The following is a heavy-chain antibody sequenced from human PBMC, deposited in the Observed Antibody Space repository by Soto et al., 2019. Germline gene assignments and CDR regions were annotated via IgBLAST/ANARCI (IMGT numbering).Heavy chain of an antibody. D-gene: IGHD5-18*01. Sequence: GESLKISCKGSGHNFNTNWSGWVRQMRGKGMERRGIIYPGNSETRYSPSFQGQVTISADKSSSTAYLQWSSLKASDTAMYYCARMVVNSAMGYFDYWGQGTLVTVSS. V-gene: IGHV5-51*01. CDR3: ARMVVNSAMGYFDY. J-gene: IGHJ4*02. CDR2: IYPGNSET. CDR1: GHNFNTNW.